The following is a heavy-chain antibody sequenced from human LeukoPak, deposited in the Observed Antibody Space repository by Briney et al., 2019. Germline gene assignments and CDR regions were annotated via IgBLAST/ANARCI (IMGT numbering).Heavy chain of an antibody. D-gene: IGHD3-3*01. CDR2: IDPSDSYT. CDR1: GYSFTSYW. CDR3: ARHMEWLIKD. Sequence: GESLKISCKGSGYSFTSYWIGWVRQMPGKGLEWMGRIDPSDSYTNYSPSFQGQVTISADKSISTAYLQWSSLKASDTAMYYCARHMEWLIKDWGQGTLVTVSS. V-gene: IGHV5-10-1*04. J-gene: IGHJ4*02.